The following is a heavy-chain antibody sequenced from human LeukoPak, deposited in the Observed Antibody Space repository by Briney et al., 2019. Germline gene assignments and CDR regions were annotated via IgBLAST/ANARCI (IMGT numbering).Heavy chain of an antibody. D-gene: IGHD3-10*01. CDR2: INPNSGGT. J-gene: IGHJ4*02. CDR3: ARAQAQAYGSGSYYIPVISGSDY. Sequence: ASVKVSCKASGYTFTGYYMHWVRQAPGQGLEWMGWINPNSGGTNYAQKLQGRVTMTRDTSTSTVYMELSSLRSEDTAVYYCARAQAQAYGSGSYYIPVISGSDYWGQGTLVTVSS. CDR1: GYTFTGYY. V-gene: IGHV1-2*02.